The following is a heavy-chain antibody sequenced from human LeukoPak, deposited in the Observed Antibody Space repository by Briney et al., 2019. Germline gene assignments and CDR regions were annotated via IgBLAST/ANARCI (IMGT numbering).Heavy chain of an antibody. CDR3: TTDGDPGGGWFDP. Sequence: GGSLRLSCAASGFTFSNAWMSWVRPAPGKGREWVGRIISKTDGGTTDYAAPVKGRFTISRDDAKNTLYLQMNSLKTEDTAVYYCTTDGDPGGGWFDPWGQGTLVTVSS. J-gene: IGHJ5*02. V-gene: IGHV3-15*01. CDR1: GFTFSNAW. D-gene: IGHD2-21*02. CDR2: IISKTDGGTT.